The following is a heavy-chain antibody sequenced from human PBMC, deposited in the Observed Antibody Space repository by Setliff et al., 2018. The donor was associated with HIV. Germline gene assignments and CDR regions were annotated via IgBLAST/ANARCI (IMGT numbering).Heavy chain of an antibody. CDR2: IYHSGST. CDR1: GGSFSGYY. CDR3: ARAGMGALRSLFDY. J-gene: IGHJ4*02. V-gene: IGHV4-34*01. Sequence: SETLSLTCAVYGGSFSGYYWSWIRQRPGKGLEWIGSIYHSGSTYYNPSLKSRVIISVDTSKNQFSLKLNSVTAADPAIYYCARAGMGALRSLFDYWGQGTLVTGSS. D-gene: IGHD1-26*01.